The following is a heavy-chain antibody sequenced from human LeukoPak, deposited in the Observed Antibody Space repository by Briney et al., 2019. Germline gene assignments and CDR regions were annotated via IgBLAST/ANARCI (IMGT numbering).Heavy chain of an antibody. Sequence: GGSLRLSCAASGFTFGSYAMSWVRQAPGKGLEWVSAISGGGESPWYADSVRGRSTISRDNSKNTVSLQMQSLRAEDTAVYYCAKSGPYCSSTSCNYFDYWGQGTLVTVSS. D-gene: IGHD2-2*01. CDR1: GFTFGSYA. CDR2: ISGGGESP. CDR3: AKSGPYCSSTSCNYFDY. J-gene: IGHJ4*02. V-gene: IGHV3-23*01.